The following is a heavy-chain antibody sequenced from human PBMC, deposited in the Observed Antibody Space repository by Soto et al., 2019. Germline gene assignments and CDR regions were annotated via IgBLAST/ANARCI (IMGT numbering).Heavy chain of an antibody. CDR2: INSDGSST. J-gene: IGHJ5*02. Sequence: EVQLVESGGGLVQPGGSLRLSCAASGFTFSSYWMHWVRQAPGKGLVWVSRINSDGSSTSYADSVKGRFTISRDNSKNTLYLQMNSLSAEDTAVYYCARDVIVAVASSHWFDPWGQGTLVTVSS. D-gene: IGHD6-19*01. V-gene: IGHV3-74*01. CDR1: GFTFSSYW. CDR3: ARDVIVAVASSHWFDP.